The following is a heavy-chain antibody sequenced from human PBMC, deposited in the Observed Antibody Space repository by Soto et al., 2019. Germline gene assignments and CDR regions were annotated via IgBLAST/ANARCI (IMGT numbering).Heavy chain of an antibody. V-gene: IGHV4-59*01. CDR2: IYYSGST. J-gene: IGHJ5*02. CDR1: GAPITINY. D-gene: IGHD6-6*01. Sequence: SETLSLTCTVSGAPITINYWSWIRQAPGKGLEWIGYIYYSGSTNYNPSLKSRVTMSADTSKDQFSLKLSSVTAAGTAVYYCAGYSSSSFDPWGQGTLVTVSS. CDR3: AGYSSSSFDP.